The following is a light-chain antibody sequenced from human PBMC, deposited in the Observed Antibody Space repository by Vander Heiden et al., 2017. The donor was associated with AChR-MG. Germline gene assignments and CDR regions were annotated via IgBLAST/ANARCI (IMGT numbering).Light chain of an antibody. CDR2: EVT. Sequence: QSALTQPPSVSGSPGQSVTISCSGTSSDVDSYNFVSWYQQPPGTAPKLIIYEVTNRPSGVPDRFSGSKFGNTASLTISGLQAEDEADYYCSIYTDSSTLVFGAGTKVTVL. CDR1: SSDVDSYNF. V-gene: IGLV2-18*01. CDR3: SIYTDSSTLV. J-gene: IGLJ1*01.